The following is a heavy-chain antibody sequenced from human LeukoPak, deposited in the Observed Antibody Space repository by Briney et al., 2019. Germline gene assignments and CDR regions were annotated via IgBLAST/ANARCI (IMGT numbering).Heavy chain of an antibody. J-gene: IGHJ4*02. V-gene: IGHV4-59*01. CDR2: IYYSGSN. CDR3: ARDLGGLYYFDY. Sequence: SETLSLTCTVSGGSISSYYWSWIRQPPGKGLEWIGYIYYSGSNNYNPSLKSRVTISVDTSKNQFSLKLSSVTAADTAVYYCARDLGGLYYFDYWGQGTLVTVSS. D-gene: IGHD2-15*01. CDR1: GGSISSYY.